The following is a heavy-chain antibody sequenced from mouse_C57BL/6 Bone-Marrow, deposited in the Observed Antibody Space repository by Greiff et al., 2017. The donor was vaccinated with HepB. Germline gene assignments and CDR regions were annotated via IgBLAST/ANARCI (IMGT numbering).Heavy chain of an antibody. V-gene: IGHV5-16*01. D-gene: IGHD3-1*01. CDR2: INYDGSST. CDR1: GFTFSDYY. Sequence: EVQRVESEGGLVQPGSSMKLSCTASGFTFSDYYMAWVRQVPEKGLEWVANINYDGSSTYYLDSLKSRFIISRDNAKNILYLQMSSLKSEDTATYYCARVGFHLYFDVWGTGTTVTVSS. CDR3: ARVGFHLYFDV. J-gene: IGHJ1*03.